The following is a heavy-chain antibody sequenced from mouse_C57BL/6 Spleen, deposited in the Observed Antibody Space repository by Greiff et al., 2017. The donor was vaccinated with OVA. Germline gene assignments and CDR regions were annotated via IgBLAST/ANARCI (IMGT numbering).Heavy chain of an antibody. D-gene: IGHD2-4*01. Sequence: DVKLVESEGGLVQPGSSMKLSCTASGFTFSDYYMAWVRQVPEKGLEWVANINYDGSSTYYLDSLKSRFIISRDNAKNILYLQRSSLKSEDTATYYCARVDYDEEDYFDYWGQGTTLTVSS. V-gene: IGHV5-16*01. CDR3: ARVDYDEEDYFDY. J-gene: IGHJ2*01. CDR1: GFTFSDYY. CDR2: INYDGSST.